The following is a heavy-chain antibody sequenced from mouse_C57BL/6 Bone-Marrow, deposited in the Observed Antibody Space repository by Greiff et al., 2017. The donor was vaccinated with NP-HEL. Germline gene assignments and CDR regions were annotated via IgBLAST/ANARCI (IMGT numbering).Heavy chain of an antibody. D-gene: IGHD1-1*02. J-gene: IGHJ2*01. CDR2: INPNNGGT. CDR3: ARLRWGLDY. V-gene: IGHV1-26*01. Sequence: VQLQQSGPELVKPGASVKISCKASGYTFTDYYMNWVKQSHGKSLEWIGDINPNNGGTSYNQKFKGKATLTVDKSSSTAYMELRSLTSEDSAVYYCARLRWGLDYWGQGTTLTVSA. CDR1: GYTFTDYY.